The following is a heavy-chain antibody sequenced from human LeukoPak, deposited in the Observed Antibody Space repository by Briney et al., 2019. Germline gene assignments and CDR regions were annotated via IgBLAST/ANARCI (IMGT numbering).Heavy chain of an antibody. V-gene: IGHV3-11*06. Sequence: GGSLRLSCAASGFTFIEYYMSCIPETPGKGVESVSYISSSSSYTNYADSVRGRFTISRDNAKNSLYLQMNSLRAEDTAVYDCAGEACLYGSGSKPLDYWGQGTLVTVSS. CDR1: GFTFIEYY. J-gene: IGHJ4*02. CDR3: AGEACLYGSGSKPLDY. CDR2: ISSSSSYT. D-gene: IGHD3-10*01.